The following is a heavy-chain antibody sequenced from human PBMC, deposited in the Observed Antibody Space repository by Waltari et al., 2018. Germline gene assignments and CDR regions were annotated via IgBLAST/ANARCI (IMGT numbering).Heavy chain of an antibody. CDR2: IYTSGST. CDR1: GGSISSYY. D-gene: IGHD2-2*01. CDR3: ARTLAYCSSTSCSSNWFDP. Sequence: QVQLQESGPGLVKPSETLSLTCTVSGGSISSYYWSWIRPPAGKGLEWIGRIYTSGSTNYNPSLKIRVTMSVDTSKNQFSLKLSSVTAADTAVYYCARTLAYCSSTSCSSNWFDPWGQGTLVTVSS. V-gene: IGHV4-4*07. J-gene: IGHJ5*02.